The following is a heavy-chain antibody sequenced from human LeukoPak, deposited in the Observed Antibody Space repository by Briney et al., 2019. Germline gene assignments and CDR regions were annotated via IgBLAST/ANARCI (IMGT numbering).Heavy chain of an antibody. CDR1: GGSISSGSYY. J-gene: IGHJ4*02. Sequence: SETLSLTCTVSGGSISSGSYYWSWIRQPAGKGLEWIGRIYTSGSTNYNPSLNSRVTLSVDTSKNQFSLKLSSVTAAGTAVYYCARQSGSYSQTFDYWGQGTLVTVSS. CDR2: IYTSGST. V-gene: IGHV4-61*02. CDR3: ARQSGSYSQTFDY. D-gene: IGHD1-26*01.